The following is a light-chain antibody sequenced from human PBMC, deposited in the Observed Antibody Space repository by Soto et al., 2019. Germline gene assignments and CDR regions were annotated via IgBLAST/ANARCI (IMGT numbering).Light chain of an antibody. CDR3: QTWGTGIHV. V-gene: IGLV4-69*01. J-gene: IGLJ2*01. Sequence: QLVLTQSPSISASLGASVKLTCTLSSGHSNYAIAWHQQQPEKGPRYLMKLNSDGRHRKGDGIPDRFSGSSSGAERYLNISSLQSEDEDDYYCQTWGTGIHVFGGGTKLTVL. CDR2: LNSDGRH. CDR1: SGHSNYA.